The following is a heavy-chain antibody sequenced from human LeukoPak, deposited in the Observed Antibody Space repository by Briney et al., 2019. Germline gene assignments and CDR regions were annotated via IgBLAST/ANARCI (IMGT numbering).Heavy chain of an antibody. CDR2: IRSKGYGETT. J-gene: IGHJ3*02. V-gene: IGHV3-49*03. CDR3: TRSYCSSSSCYVGAFDI. CDR1: GFTFDDYA. D-gene: IGHD2-2*01. Sequence: GGSLRLSCTASGFTFDDYAMSWFRQAPGKGLEWVGFIRSKGYGETTENAASVTGRFAISRDDSKSIAYLQMNSLKTEDTAMYYCTRSYCSSSSCYVGAFDIWGQGTMVTVSS.